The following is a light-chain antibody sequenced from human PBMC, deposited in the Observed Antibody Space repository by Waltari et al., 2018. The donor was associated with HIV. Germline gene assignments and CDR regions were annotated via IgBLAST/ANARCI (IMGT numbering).Light chain of an antibody. J-gene: IGKJ3*01. Sequence: EIVLTQSPVTLSLSPGERATLACRASQSVSSSYLAWYQPKPGQPPRLLIYGASSRASGIPDRFSGSWSGTDFTLTISRLEPEDFAVYYCQQYGSSVFTFGPGTKVDIK. V-gene: IGKV3-20*01. CDR3: QQYGSSVFT. CDR1: QSVSSSY. CDR2: GAS.